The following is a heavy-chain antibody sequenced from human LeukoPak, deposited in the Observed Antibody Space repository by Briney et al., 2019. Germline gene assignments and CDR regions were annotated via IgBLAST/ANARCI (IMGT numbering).Heavy chain of an antibody. V-gene: IGHV3-30*03. CDR2: ISYDGSNK. J-gene: IGHJ5*02. Sequence: PGGSLRLSCAASGFTFSSYGMRWVRQAPGKGLEWVAVISYDGSNKYYADSVKGRFTISRDNSKNTLYLQMNSLRAEDTAVYYCARLGYCSSTSCYQSGFDPWGQGTLVTVSS. D-gene: IGHD2-2*01. CDR3: ARLGYCSSTSCYQSGFDP. CDR1: GFTFSSYG.